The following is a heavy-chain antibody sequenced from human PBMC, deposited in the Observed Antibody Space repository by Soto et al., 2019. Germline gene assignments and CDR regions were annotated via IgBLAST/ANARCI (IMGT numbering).Heavy chain of an antibody. CDR1: GFTFSSYA. CDR3: ARRGPGTYVDY. CDR2: VSGSGGST. J-gene: IGHJ4*02. D-gene: IGHD6-13*01. Sequence: EVQLLESGGGLVQPGGSLRLSCAASGFTFSSYAMRWVRQAPGKGLEWVTAVSGSGGSTYYADSVKGRFTISRDNSKTTVYRQMNSLRAEDTAVYYCARRGPGTYVDYWGQGTLVTVSS. V-gene: IGHV3-23*01.